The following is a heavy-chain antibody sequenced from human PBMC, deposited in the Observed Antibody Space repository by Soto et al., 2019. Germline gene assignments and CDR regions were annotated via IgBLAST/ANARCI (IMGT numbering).Heavy chain of an antibody. CDR2: IYSDGTT. D-gene: IGHD5-18*01. Sequence: SETMSLTCIVSGGSISGYYWSWIRQPAGKELEWIGRIYSDGTTNYNPSLKGRGTMSVDTSKKQISLKLTSVTAADTAMYYCARDRGYRSGSFGSWGQGVLVTVSS. J-gene: IGHJ5*02. CDR3: ARDRGYRSGSFGS. CDR1: GGSISGYY. V-gene: IGHV4-4*07.